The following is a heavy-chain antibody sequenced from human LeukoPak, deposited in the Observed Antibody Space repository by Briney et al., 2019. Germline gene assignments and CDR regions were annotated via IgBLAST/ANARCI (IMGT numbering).Heavy chain of an antibody. CDR3: ARAPSGYTNSWFDF. CDR1: GFTLSGYA. CDR2: ISYDGSYD. V-gene: IGHV3-30*04. Sequence: GGSLRLSCGASGFTLSGYAMHWVRQAPGKGLEWVAVISYDGSYDRYGDSVMGRLTISRDNSKNTLYLQMDSLRTEDTAVYFCARAPSGYTNSWFDFWGQGTLVTVSS. D-gene: IGHD6-13*01. J-gene: IGHJ5*01.